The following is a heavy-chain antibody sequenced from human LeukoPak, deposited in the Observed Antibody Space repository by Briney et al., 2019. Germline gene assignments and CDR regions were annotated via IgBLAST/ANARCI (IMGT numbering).Heavy chain of an antibody. CDR2: YRRNAYRRTT. V-gene: IGHV3-49*04. CDR3: SRGPIQLWVHNGMDV. J-gene: IGHJ6*02. CDR1: GLTVGDHA. Sequence: PGGSLRLSCTTSGLTVGDHAMGWVRQAPGKGLEWVGFYRRNAYRRTTEYAASVKGRFTISRDDSKSVVYLEMNSLKSEDTAVYYCSRGPIQLWVHNGMDVWGQGTTVTVSS. D-gene: IGHD5-18*01.